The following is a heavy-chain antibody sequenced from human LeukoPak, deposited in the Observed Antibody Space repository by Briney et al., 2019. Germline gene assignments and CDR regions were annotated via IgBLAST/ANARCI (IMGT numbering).Heavy chain of an antibody. J-gene: IGHJ4*02. V-gene: IGHV1-8*01. CDR2: MNPNSGNT. Sequence: ASVKVSCKASGYTFTSYDINWVRQATGQGLEWMGWMNPNSGNTGYAQKFQGRVTMTRNTSISTAYMELSSLRSEDTAVYYCARSRTQGGLWFGELLYFDYWGQGTLVTVSS. D-gene: IGHD3-10*01. CDR1: GYTFTSYD. CDR3: ARSRTQGGLWFGELLYFDY.